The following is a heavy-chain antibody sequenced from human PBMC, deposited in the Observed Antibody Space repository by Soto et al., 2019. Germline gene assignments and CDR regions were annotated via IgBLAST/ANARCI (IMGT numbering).Heavy chain of an antibody. V-gene: IGHV3-49*03. CDR3: TRLRVSRMVVVSDY. J-gene: IGHJ4*02. Sequence: RLSCTASGFTFGDDAIRWIRQAPGKGLEWVGFIRSAAYGGSAPYAAPVKGRFTISRADSKSIAYLQMDSLRTDDTAVYYCTRLRVSRMVVVSDYWGQGSLGTV. D-gene: IGHD3-22*01. CDR1: GFTFGDDA. CDR2: IRSAAYGGSA.